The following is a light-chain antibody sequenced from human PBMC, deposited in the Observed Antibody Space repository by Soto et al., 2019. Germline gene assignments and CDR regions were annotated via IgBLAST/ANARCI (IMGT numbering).Light chain of an antibody. V-gene: IGKV1-27*01. CDR2: AAS. CDR1: QDIRNF. Sequence: DIQMTQSPPSLSASVGDRVTITCRASQDIRNFVAWYQQKPGKAPKLLIHAASTLQSGVPSRFSGSGSGTDFTLTINSLQPEDVATYSCQKYSSVPVFGPGTKVEI. CDR3: QKYSSVPV. J-gene: IGKJ3*01.